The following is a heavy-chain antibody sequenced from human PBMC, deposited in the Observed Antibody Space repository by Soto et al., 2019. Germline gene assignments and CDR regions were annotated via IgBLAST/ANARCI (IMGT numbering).Heavy chain of an antibody. J-gene: IGHJ4*02. CDR2: IWYDGSNK. CDR1: GFTFSSYG. D-gene: IGHD2-15*01. CDR3: ARDKLDYCSGGSCYYTIDY. Sequence: GGSLRLSCAASGFTFSSYGMHWVRQAPGKGLEWVAVIWYDGSNKYYADYVKGRFTISRDNSKNTLYLQMNSLRAEDTAVYYCARDKLDYCSGGSCYYTIDYWGQGTLVTVSS. V-gene: IGHV3-33*01.